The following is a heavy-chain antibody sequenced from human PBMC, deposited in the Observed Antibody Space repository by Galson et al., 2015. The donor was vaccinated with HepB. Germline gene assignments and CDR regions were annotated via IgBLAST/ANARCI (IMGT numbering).Heavy chain of an antibody. CDR1: GFTFDDYA. V-gene: IGHV3-9*01. CDR2: ISWNSGNI. Sequence: LRLSCAASGFTFDDYAMHWVRQAPGKGLEWVSGISWNSGNIGYADSVKGRFTISRDNAKNSLYLQMNSLRSEDTALYYCAKASRGTDYPIDYSYYMDAWGKGTTVTVSS. D-gene: IGHD1-26*01. CDR3: AKASRGTDYPIDYSYYMDA. J-gene: IGHJ6*03.